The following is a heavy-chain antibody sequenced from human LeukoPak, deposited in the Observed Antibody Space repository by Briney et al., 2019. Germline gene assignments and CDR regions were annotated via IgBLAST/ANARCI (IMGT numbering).Heavy chain of an antibody. Sequence: SETLSLTCTVSGGTISSYYWSWLRQPPGKGLEWIGYIYYSGSTNSGSTNYNPSLKSRLTILVDTSKDHFSLKLTSVTAADTAVYYCARDPFGEGGISFWGQGTVVTVSS. V-gene: IGHV4-59*01. J-gene: IGHJ4*02. CDR1: GGTISSYY. D-gene: IGHD3-10*01. CDR3: ARDPFGEGGISF. CDR2: IYYSGSTNSGST.